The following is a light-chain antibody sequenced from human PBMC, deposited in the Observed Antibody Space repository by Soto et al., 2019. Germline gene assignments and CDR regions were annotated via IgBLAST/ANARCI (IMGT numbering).Light chain of an antibody. CDR3: QKYDNLPL. CDR2: DAS. V-gene: IGKV1-33*01. J-gene: IGKJ2*01. CDR1: QNIERW. Sequence: DIQMTQSPSTLSSSVGDRVTITCRASQNIERWLAWYQQKPGKAPRLLIYDASSLETGVPPRLSGSGSGTDFAFTISSLQPEDIATYYCQKYDNLPLFGQGTKVDIK.